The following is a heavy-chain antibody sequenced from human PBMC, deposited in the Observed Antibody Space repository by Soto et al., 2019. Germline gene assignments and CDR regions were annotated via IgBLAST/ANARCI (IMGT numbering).Heavy chain of an antibody. CDR1: CNSISSGDFS. J-gene: IGHJ3*02. CDR2: IYHSGST. Sequence: TLSLTCAVCCNSISSGDFSWSWIRQPPGKGLEWIGYIYHSGSTYYNPSLKSRVTISVDRSKNQFSLKLSSVTAADTAVYFCARRYGLSAFDIWGQGTMVT. D-gene: IGHD3-10*01. V-gene: IGHV4-30-2*01. CDR3: ARRYGLSAFDI.